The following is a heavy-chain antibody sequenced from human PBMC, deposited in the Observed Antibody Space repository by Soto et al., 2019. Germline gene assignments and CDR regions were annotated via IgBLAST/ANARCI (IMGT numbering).Heavy chain of an antibody. CDR1: GGSFSGYY. V-gene: IGHV4-34*01. Sequence: SETLSLTCAVYGGSFSGYYWSWIRQPPGKGLEWIGEINHSGSTNYNPFLKSRVTISVDTSKNQFSLKLSSVTAADTAVYYCARNKNYYDSSGYYLVAWPTFDYWGQGTLVTVSS. CDR3: ARNKNYYDSSGYYLVAWPTFDY. CDR2: INHSGST. J-gene: IGHJ4*02. D-gene: IGHD3-22*01.